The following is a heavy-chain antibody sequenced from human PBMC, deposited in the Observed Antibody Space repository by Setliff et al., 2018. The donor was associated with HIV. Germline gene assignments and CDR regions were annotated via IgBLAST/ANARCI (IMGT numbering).Heavy chain of an antibody. D-gene: IGHD3-3*01. CDR2: IYYSGST. CDR1: GGSMSSHY. V-gene: IGHV4-59*11. CDR3: ARERPSTYDFLSGYYTTPFFDY. J-gene: IGHJ4*02. Sequence: SETLSLTCTVSGGSMSSHYWSWIRQPPGKGLEWIGYIYYSGSTNYNPSLKSRVTISVDTSKNQFSLKLSSVTAADTAVYYCARERPSTYDFLSGYYTTPFFDYWGQGTLVTVSS.